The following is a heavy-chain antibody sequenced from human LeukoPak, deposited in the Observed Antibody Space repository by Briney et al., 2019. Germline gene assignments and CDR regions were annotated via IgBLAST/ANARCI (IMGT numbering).Heavy chain of an antibody. D-gene: IGHD6-13*01. CDR3: ASRSSSWYPNYYYYGMDV. Sequence: GGSLRLSCAGSGFTFSSYAMSWVRQAPGKGLEWVSSIGGSGGSTYYADSVKGRFTISRDNSKNTLYLQMNSLRAEDTAVYYCASRSSSWYPNYYYYGMDVWGQGTTVTVSS. J-gene: IGHJ6*02. CDR1: GFTFSSYA. CDR2: IGGSGGST. V-gene: IGHV3-23*01.